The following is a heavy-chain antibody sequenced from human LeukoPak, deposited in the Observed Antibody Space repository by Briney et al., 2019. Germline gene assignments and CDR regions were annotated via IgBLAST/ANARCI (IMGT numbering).Heavy chain of an antibody. CDR2: ISAYNGNT. D-gene: IGHD3-10*01. J-gene: IGHJ4*02. V-gene: IGHV1-18*01. CDR1: GYTFTSYG. Sequence: ASVKVSCKASGYTFTSYGISWVRQAPGQGLEWMGWISAYNGNTNYAQKLQGRVTMTTGTSTSTAYMELRSLRSDDTAVYYCAMGYGSGSYYSQRYYFDYWGQGTLVTVSS. CDR3: AMGYGSGSYYSQRYYFDY.